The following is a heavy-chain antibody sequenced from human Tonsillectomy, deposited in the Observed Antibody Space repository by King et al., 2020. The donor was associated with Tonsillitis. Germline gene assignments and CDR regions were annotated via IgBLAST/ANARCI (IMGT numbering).Heavy chain of an antibody. D-gene: IGHD5-24*01. CDR2: ISGNGDTT. CDR1: GFTFSTYS. J-gene: IGHJ2*01. CDR3: AREPLDGHNNWYYDL. Sequence: VQLVESGGGLVQPGGSLRLSCVASGFTFSTYSMHWVRQAPGKGLEYVSVISGNGDTTFYANSVKGRFTISRDNSKNTLYLQMGSLRGEGMAVYYCAREPLDGHNNWYYDLWGRGTLVTVSS. V-gene: IGHV3-64*01.